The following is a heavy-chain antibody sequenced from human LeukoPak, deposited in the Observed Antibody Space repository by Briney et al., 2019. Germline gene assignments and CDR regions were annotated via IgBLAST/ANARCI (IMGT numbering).Heavy chain of an antibody. V-gene: IGHV3-53*04. CDR1: GFTVSSNY. CDR2: IYSGGST. J-gene: IGHJ4*02. D-gene: IGHD1-26*01. Sequence: PGGSLRLSCAASGFTVSSNYMSWVRQAPGKGLEWVSVIYSGGSTYYADSVKGRFTISSNNSKNTLYLQMNSLRAEDTAVYYCARERATDFNYFDYWGQGTLVTVSS. CDR3: ARERATDFNYFDY.